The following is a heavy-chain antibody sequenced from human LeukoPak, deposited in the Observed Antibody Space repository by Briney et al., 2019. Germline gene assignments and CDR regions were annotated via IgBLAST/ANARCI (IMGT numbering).Heavy chain of an antibody. CDR1: GYTFTSYG. CDR2: VNPNSGNT. D-gene: IGHD6-13*01. CDR3: ARRLAAAGYLPDF. Sequence: ASVKVSCKASGYTFTSYGISWVRQAPGQGLEWMGWVNPNSGNTGYAQKFQGRLTMTRDTSISTAYMELSSLRSDDTAVYFCARRLAAAGYLPDFWGPGTLVTVSS. V-gene: IGHV1-8*02. J-gene: IGHJ4*02.